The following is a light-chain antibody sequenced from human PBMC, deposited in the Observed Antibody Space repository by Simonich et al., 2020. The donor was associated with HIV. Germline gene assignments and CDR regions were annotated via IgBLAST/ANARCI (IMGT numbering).Light chain of an antibody. Sequence: EIVMTQSPATLSVSPGERATPSCRASQSVSSSLAWYQQKPGQAPRLIIYGASTRATGIPDRFSGGGAGTEFTLTISSMQSEDFPVYYCQQYNNWPTFGGGTKVEIK. CDR1: QSVSSS. CDR2: GAS. V-gene: IGKV3-15*01. CDR3: QQYNNWPT. J-gene: IGKJ4*01.